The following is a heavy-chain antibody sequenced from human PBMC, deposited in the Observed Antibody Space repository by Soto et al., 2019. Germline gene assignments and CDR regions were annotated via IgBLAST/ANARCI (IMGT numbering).Heavy chain of an antibody. J-gene: IGHJ5*02. Sequence: ASVKVSCKASGGTFSSYAISWVRQAPGQGLEWMGGIIPIFGTANYAQKFQGRVTITADESTSTAYMELSSLRSEDTAVYYCARTDLNWFDPWGQGTLVTVPQ. V-gene: IGHV1-69*13. CDR1: GGTFSSYA. CDR3: ARTDLNWFDP. CDR2: IIPIFGTA.